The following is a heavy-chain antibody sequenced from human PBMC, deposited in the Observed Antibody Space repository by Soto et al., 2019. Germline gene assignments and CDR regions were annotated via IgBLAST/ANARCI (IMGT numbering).Heavy chain of an antibody. CDR3: ARAVAANHFDYYYYMAV. Sequence: VQLVESGGGLVQPGGSLRLSCAASGFTFSDHYMYWVRQAPGKGLEWVGRTRNKANSYTTEYAASVKGRFTISRDDSKNSLYLQMNSLKTADTAVYYCARAVAANHFDYYYYMAVWGNGTTVTVSS. CDR2: TRNKANSYTT. D-gene: IGHD2-15*01. CDR1: GFTFSDHY. V-gene: IGHV3-72*01. J-gene: IGHJ6*03.